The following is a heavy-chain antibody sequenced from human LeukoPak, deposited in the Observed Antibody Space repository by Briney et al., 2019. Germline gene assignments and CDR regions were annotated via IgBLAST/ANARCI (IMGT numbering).Heavy chain of an antibody. CDR3: ARDKIVGPTTLDY. V-gene: IGHV3-7*01. CDR2: IKLDGSEK. J-gene: IGHJ4*02. D-gene: IGHD1-26*01. CDR1: GFTFGKYW. Sequence: PGGSLRLSCVASGFTFGKYWMSWVRQAPGKGLEWVANIKLDGSEKNYVDSVKGRFTISRDNAKNSLYLQMNSLRADDTAIYYCARDKIVGPTTLDYWGQGTLVTVSS.